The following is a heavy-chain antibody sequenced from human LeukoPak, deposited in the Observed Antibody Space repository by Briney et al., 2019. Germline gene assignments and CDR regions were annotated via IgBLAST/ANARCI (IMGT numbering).Heavy chain of an antibody. CDR3: ATPLRASRSPIMDV. Sequence: ASVKVSCKVSGYTFLELSTHWARHAPAKGLEWVGTFAPQNGKTISAQKFQGRVTMTEDSSTDTAYMELTSLTSEDTAVYYCATPLRASRSPIMDVWGQGTTVTVSS. J-gene: IGHJ6*02. CDR2: FAPQNGKT. V-gene: IGHV1-24*01. D-gene: IGHD3-10*01. CDR1: GYTFLELS.